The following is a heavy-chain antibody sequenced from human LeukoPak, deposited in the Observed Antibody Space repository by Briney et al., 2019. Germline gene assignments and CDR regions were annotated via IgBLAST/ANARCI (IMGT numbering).Heavy chain of an antibody. Sequence: SETLSLVNAEKGECLGGKEWSWIRQPQGKGLEWIGEINHSGSTNYNPSLKSRVTISVDTSKNQFSLKLTSVTAADTAVYYCAREGSYYASGSPPLDYWGQGTLVTVSS. CDR3: AREGSYYASGSPPLDY. CDR1: GECLGGKE. V-gene: IGHV4-34*01. J-gene: IGHJ4*02. D-gene: IGHD3-10*01. CDR2: INHSGST.